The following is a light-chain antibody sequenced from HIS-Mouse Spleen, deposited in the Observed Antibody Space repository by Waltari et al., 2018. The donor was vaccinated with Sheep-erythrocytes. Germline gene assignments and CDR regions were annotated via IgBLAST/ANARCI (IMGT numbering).Light chain of an antibody. V-gene: IGLV2-23*01. J-gene: IGLJ3*02. CDR1: SSDVGSYNL. CDR3: CSYAGSSTPWV. Sequence: QSALTQPASVSGSPGQSITISCTGTSSDVGSYNLVSWYQQYPGKAPKLMIYEGSKRPSGVSNRVSGSKSGNTDSLTIAGLQAEDEADYYCCSYAGSSTPWVFGGGTKLTVL. CDR2: EGS.